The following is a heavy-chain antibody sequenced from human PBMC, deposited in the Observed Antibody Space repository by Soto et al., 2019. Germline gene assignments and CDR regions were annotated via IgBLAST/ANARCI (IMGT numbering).Heavy chain of an antibody. CDR1: GYTFTSYA. D-gene: IGHD3-22*01. V-gene: IGHV1-3*01. J-gene: IGHJ4*02. CDR2: INAGNGNT. CDR3: ARFPTEYYYDSSGYYFYY. Sequence: ASVKVSCKASGYTFTSYAMYWVRQAPGQRLEWMGWINAGNGNTKYSQKFQGRVTITRDTSASTAYMELSSLRSEDTAVYYCARFPTEYYYDSSGYYFYYWGQGTLVTVSS.